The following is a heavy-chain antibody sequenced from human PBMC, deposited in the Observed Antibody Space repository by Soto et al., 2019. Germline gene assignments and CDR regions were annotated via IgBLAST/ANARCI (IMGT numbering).Heavy chain of an antibody. CDR1: GYTFTSYG. CDR2: ISAYNGNT. Sequence: QVQLVQSGAEVKKPGASVKVSCKASGYTFTSYGISWVRQAPGQGLEWMGWISAYNGNTNYAQKLQGRVTMTTDTSTSTAYMELRSLRSDDTAVYYCARVPLRLGELSLYFHYFDYWGQGTLVTVSS. D-gene: IGHD3-16*02. J-gene: IGHJ4*02. V-gene: IGHV1-18*04. CDR3: ARVPLRLGELSLYFHYFDY.